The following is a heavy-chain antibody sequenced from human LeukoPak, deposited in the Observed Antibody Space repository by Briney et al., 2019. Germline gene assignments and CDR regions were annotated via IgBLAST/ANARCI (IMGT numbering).Heavy chain of an antibody. CDR3: ARDSSGYQ. CDR2: IKEDGSEK. CDR1: GFTFSSYW. J-gene: IGHJ4*02. V-gene: IGHV3-7*01. Sequence: GGSLRLSCAASGFTFSSYWMSWVRQAPGKGLEWVANIKEDGSEKYYGDSVKGRFTISRDNAKNSLYLEMNSLRVEDTAVYYCARDSSGYQWGQGTLVTVSS. D-gene: IGHD3-22*01.